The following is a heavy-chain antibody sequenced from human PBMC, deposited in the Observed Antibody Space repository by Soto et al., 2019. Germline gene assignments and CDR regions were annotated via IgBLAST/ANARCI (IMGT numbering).Heavy chain of an antibody. Sequence: QEQVVQSGPPMQEPGSSVKVSCRASGIMSSGYGFSWVRQAPGQGLEWVGRINPTLDSTQYAQNLQGRISITVDKSADTAYLEVTSLRLEDTAIYFCATMKRARLDSWGRGTVVTVSS. V-gene: IGHV1-69*09. CDR3: ATMKRARLDS. J-gene: IGHJ4*02. CDR2: INPTLDST. CDR1: GIMSSGYG. D-gene: IGHD6-25*01.